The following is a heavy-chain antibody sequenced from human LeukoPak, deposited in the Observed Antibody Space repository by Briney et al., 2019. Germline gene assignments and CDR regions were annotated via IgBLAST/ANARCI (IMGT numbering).Heavy chain of an antibody. CDR1: GGSFSGYY. Sequence: SETLSLTCAVYGGSFSGYYWSSIRQPPGKGRDWIGEINLIGSTNYHPSLKSRVTRSVDTSKNQFSLKLSSVTAADTAVYYCARALGYCSSTSCYGYYYYYGMDVWGQGTTVTVSS. CDR2: INLIGST. V-gene: IGHV4-34*01. J-gene: IGHJ6*02. CDR3: ARALGYCSSTSCYGYYYYYGMDV. D-gene: IGHD2-2*01.